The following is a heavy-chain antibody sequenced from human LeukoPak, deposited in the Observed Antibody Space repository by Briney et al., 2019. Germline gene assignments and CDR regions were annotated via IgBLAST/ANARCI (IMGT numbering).Heavy chain of an antibody. CDR2: ISSSSSTI. CDR1: GFTFSSYS. V-gene: IGHV3-48*01. CDR3: ARRQRAYYDILTGYSFDY. D-gene: IGHD3-9*01. J-gene: IGHJ4*02. Sequence: PGGSLRLSCAASGFTFSSYSMNWVRQAPGKGLEWVSYISSSSSTICYADSVKGRFTISRDNAKNSLYLQMNSLRAEDTAVYYCARRQRAYYDILTGYSFDYWGQGTLVTVSS.